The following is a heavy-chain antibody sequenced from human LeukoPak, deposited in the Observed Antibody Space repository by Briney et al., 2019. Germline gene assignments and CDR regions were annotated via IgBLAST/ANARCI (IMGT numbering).Heavy chain of an antibody. Sequence: GGSLRLSCAASGFTFSSYAMHWVRQAPGKGPEWVATISYDGRNEHYSDSVKGRFTISRDNSKNTLFLQMNSLRAEDTAVYYCARDGVALDPWGQGTLVTVSS. V-gene: IGHV3-30*03. CDR3: ARDGVALDP. CDR2: ISYDGRNE. J-gene: IGHJ5*02. D-gene: IGHD2-8*01. CDR1: GFTFSSYA.